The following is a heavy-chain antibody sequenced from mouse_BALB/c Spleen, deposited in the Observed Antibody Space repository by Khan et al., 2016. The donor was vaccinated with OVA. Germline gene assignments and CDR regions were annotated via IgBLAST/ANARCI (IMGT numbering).Heavy chain of an antibody. V-gene: IGHV3-2*02. D-gene: IGHD1-2*01. CDR3: ARTARIKY. CDR2: ISYSGST. Sequence: EVKLLESGPGLVKPSQSLSLTCTVTGYSITSGYGWNWIRQFPGNKLEWMGYISYSGSTNYNPSLKSRISITRDTSKNQFFLQLNSLTTEDTAKYYCARTARIKYWGQGTTLTVSS. CDR1: GYSITSGYG. J-gene: IGHJ2*01.